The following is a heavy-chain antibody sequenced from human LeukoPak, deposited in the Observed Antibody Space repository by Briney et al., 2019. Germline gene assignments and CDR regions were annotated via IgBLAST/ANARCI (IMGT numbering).Heavy chain of an antibody. J-gene: IGHJ3*02. CDR2: IYYSGST. V-gene: IGHV4-39*02. CDR1: GGSISSSSYY. CDR3: AREGYYDSSGYYLPDAFDI. Sequence: SETLSLTCTVSGGSISSSSYYWGWIRQPPGKGLEWIGSIYYSGSTYYNPSLKSRVTISVDTSKNQFSLKLSSVTAADTAVYYCAREGYYDSSGYYLPDAFDIWGQGTMVTVSS. D-gene: IGHD3-22*01.